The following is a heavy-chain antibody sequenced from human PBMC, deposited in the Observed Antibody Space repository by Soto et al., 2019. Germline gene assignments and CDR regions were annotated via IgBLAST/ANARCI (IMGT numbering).Heavy chain of an antibody. CDR3: ARESRSYDFWSGYYSAGFFDY. CDR1: GGSISSYY. Sequence: SETLSLTCTVSGGSISSYYWSWIRQPPGKGLEWIGYIYYSGSTNYNPSLKSRVTISVDTSKNQFSLKLSSVTAADTAVYYCARESRSYDFWSGYYSAGFFDYWGQGTLVTVS. J-gene: IGHJ4*02. V-gene: IGHV4-59*01. D-gene: IGHD3-3*01. CDR2: IYYSGST.